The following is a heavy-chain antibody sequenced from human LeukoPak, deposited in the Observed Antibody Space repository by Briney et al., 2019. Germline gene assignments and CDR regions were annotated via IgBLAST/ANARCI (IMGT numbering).Heavy chain of an antibody. Sequence: SVKVSCKASGGTFSSYAISWVRQAPGQGLEWMGGIIPIFGTANYAQKFQGRVTMTTDTSTSTAYMDLRSLRSDDTAVYYCARVTVGGWGFDYWGQGTLVTVSS. J-gene: IGHJ4*02. V-gene: IGHV1-69*05. CDR2: IIPIFGTA. CDR3: ARVTVGGWGFDY. D-gene: IGHD6-19*01. CDR1: GGTFSSYA.